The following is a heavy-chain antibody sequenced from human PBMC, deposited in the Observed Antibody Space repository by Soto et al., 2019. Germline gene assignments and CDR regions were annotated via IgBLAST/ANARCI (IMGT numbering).Heavy chain of an antibody. CDR2: IIPITGTA. J-gene: IGHJ6*02. V-gene: IGHV1-69*13. Sequence: GASVKVSCKASGGTFSSYAISWVRQAPGQGPEWMGGIIPITGTANYAQKFQGRVTITADESTSTASMQLSSLRSEDTAVYYCARSQGSSTSLEIYYYYYYGMDVWGQGTTVNVSS. D-gene: IGHD2-2*01. CDR3: ARSQGSSTSLEIYYYYYYGMDV. CDR1: GGTFSSYA.